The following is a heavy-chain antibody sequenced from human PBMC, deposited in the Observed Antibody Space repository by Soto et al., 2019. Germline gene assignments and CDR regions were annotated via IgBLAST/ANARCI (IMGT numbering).Heavy chain of an antibody. V-gene: IGHV1-46*01. CDR1: GYPFTRYF. Sequence: ASVKVSCKASGYPFTRYFVHWLRQAPGQGLEWMGNSDPSGGSPTYAQKFQDRVTMTTDTSTSTVYMELTSLSSDDSAVYYCAREMASTYYFGYWGQGTLVTVSS. CDR3: AREMASTYYFGY. J-gene: IGHJ4*02. CDR2: SDPSGGSP. D-gene: IGHD1-1*01.